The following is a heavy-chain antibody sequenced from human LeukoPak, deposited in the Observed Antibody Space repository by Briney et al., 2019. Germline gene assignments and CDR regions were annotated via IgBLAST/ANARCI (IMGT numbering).Heavy chain of an antibody. CDR1: GFTFSSYG. CDR3: ARDPYSGNYGAYYYYYMDV. J-gene: IGHJ6*03. CDR2: FTSSSSYI. V-gene: IGHV3-21*06. D-gene: IGHD1-26*01. Sequence: PGGPLRLSCAASGFTFSSYGMHWVRQAPGRGLEWVSSFTSSSSYIYYADSVKGRFTISRGNAKNSLYLQMDSLRVEDTAEYYCARDPYSGNYGAYYYYYMDVWGKGTTVTVSS.